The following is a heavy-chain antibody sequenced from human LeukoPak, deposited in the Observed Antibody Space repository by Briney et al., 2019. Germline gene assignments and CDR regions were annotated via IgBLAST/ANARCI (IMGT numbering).Heavy chain of an antibody. CDR1: GYTFGSYG. Sequence: GASVKVSCKASGYTFGSYGVSWVRQAPGQGLGWMAWISPYNGNTNYAQKFQGRVTMTTDTSTSTPYMELRSLRADDTAVYYCARDSASVWPGSSGWSNWFDPWGQGTLVTVSS. D-gene: IGHD6-19*01. CDR3: ARDSASVWPGSSGWSNWFDP. CDR2: ISPYNGNT. J-gene: IGHJ5*02. V-gene: IGHV1-18*01.